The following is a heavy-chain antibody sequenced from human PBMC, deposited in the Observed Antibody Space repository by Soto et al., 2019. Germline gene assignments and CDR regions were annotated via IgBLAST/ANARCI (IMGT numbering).Heavy chain of an antibody. J-gene: IGHJ4*02. D-gene: IGHD3-10*01. CDR2: IYSSGNT. CDR3: ARHIKGSGSFYLNVVDY. V-gene: IGHV4-59*08. CDR1: GGSISTYY. Sequence: QVQLQESGPGLVKPSETLSLTCTVSGGSISTYYWSWIRQPPGKGLEWIGYIYSSGNTNSNPSLKSRVTILVDTSKNQFSLKLSSVTAADTAVYYSARHIKGSGSFYLNVVDYWGQGTLVTVSS.